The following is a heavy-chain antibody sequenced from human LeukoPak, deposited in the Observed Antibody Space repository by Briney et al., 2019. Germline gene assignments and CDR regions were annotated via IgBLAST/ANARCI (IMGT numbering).Heavy chain of an antibody. Sequence: ASVKVSCKVSGYTLSELSMHWVRQAPGKGLEWMGGFDPEDGETIYAQKFQGRVTMTEDTSTDTAYMELSSLRSEDTAVYYCATSRYYYGSGRIDAFDIWGQGTMVTVSS. J-gene: IGHJ3*02. CDR3: ATSRYYYGSGRIDAFDI. V-gene: IGHV1-24*01. CDR2: FDPEDGET. CDR1: GYTLSELS. D-gene: IGHD3-10*01.